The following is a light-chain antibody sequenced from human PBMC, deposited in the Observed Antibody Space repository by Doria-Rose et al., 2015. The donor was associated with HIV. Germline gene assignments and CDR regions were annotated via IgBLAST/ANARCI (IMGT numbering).Light chain of an antibody. Sequence: DIRVTLSPESLGMSLGERATLNCKSNQSLLYTSKNYLAWYQQKPGQPPKLLIYWASTRQSGVPARFSGSGSGTYFTLTISSLEAEDVAVYYCQQYYDTPSFGPGTTVDIK. CDR1: QSLLYTSKNY. CDR3: QQYYDTPS. J-gene: IGKJ3*01. CDR2: WAS. V-gene: IGKV4-1*01.